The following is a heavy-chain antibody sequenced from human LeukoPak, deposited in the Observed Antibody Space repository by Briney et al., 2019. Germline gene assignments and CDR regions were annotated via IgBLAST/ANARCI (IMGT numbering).Heavy chain of an antibody. Sequence: ASVKVSCKASGYTFTSYDINWVRQATGQGLEWMGWMNPNSGNTGYAQKFQGRVTMTRNTSISTAYMELSSLRSEDTAVYYCAADNYYDSSGGVHNWFDPWGQGTLVTVSS. V-gene: IGHV1-8*01. CDR3: AADNYYDSSGGVHNWFDP. CDR1: GYTFTSYD. D-gene: IGHD3-22*01. CDR2: MNPNSGNT. J-gene: IGHJ5*02.